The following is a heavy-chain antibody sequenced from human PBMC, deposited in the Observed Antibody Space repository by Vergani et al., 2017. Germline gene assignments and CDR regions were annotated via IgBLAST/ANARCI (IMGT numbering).Heavy chain of an antibody. Sequence: EVQLVESGGGLVKPGGSLRLSCAASGFTFSSYAMSWVRQAPGEGLEWVSAISGSGGSTYYADSVKGRFTISRDNSKNTLYLQMNSLRAEDSALYYCAKDPGQWLVHWVDPWGQGTLVTVSS. D-gene: IGHD6-19*01. CDR2: ISGSGGST. J-gene: IGHJ5*02. CDR3: AKDPGQWLVHWVDP. V-gene: IGHV3-23*04. CDR1: GFTFSSYA.